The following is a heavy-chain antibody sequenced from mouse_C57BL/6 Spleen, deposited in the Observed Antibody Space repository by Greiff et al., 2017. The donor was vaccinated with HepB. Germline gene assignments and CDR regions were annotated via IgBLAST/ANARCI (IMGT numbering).Heavy chain of an antibody. CDR3: TRWEQLRLLFAY. Sequence: QVQLQQSGAELVRPGASVTLSCKASGYTFTDYEMHWVKQTPVHGLEWIGAIDPETGGTAYNQKFKGKAILTADKSSSTAYMELRSLTSEDSAVYYCTRWEQLRLLFAYWGQGTLVTVSA. D-gene: IGHD3-2*02. CDR1: GYTFTDYE. CDR2: IDPETGGT. V-gene: IGHV1-15*01. J-gene: IGHJ3*01.